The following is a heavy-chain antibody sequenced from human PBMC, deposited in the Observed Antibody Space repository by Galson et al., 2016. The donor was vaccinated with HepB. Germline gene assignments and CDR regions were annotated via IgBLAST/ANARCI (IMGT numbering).Heavy chain of an antibody. CDR3: ARDLSPQCGGDCYDL. D-gene: IGHD2-21*01. Sequence: FQGRVTMTRDTSTSTVYMDLSSLRSEDTAVYFCARDLSPQCGGDCYDLWGQGTLVTVSS. J-gene: IGHJ4*02. V-gene: IGHV1-46*01.